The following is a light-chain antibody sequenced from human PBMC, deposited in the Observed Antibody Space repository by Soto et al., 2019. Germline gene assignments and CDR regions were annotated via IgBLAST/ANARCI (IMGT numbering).Light chain of an antibody. CDR1: SSDVGDYNY. Sequence: QSVLTQPASVSGSPGQSITISCTGTSSDVGDYNYVSWYQHHPGKAPKLMLYEVSNRPSGVSNRFSGSKSDNTASLTISGLQAEDEADYYCSSYTSSSTPVFGTGTKVTVL. CDR3: SSYTSSSTPV. V-gene: IGLV2-14*01. J-gene: IGLJ1*01. CDR2: EVS.